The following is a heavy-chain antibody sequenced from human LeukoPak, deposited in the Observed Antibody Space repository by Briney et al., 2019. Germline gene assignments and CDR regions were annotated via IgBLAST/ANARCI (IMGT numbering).Heavy chain of an antibody. CDR2: ISGSGGST. Sequence: PGGSLRLSCAASGFTFSSYAMHWVRQAPGKGLEWVSAISGSGGSTYYADSVKGRFTISRDNSKNTLYLQMNSLRAEDTAVYYCAKDQDRYGGLDYWGQGTLVTVSS. V-gene: IGHV3-23*01. D-gene: IGHD4-17*01. CDR1: GFTFSSYA. J-gene: IGHJ4*02. CDR3: AKDQDRYGGLDY.